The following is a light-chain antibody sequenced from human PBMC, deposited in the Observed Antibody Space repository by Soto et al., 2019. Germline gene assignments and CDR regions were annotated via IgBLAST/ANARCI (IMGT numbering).Light chain of an antibody. CDR3: QSYDSSLCHV. J-gene: IGLJ1*01. CDR1: SSNIGAGYD. CDR2: GNS. V-gene: IGLV1-40*01. Sequence: QPVLTQPPSVSGAPGQRVTISCTGSSSNIGAGYDVHWYQQLPGTAPKLLIYGNSNRPSGVPDRFSGSKSGTSASLAITGLQAEDEADYYCQSYDSSLCHVFGTGTKLTVL.